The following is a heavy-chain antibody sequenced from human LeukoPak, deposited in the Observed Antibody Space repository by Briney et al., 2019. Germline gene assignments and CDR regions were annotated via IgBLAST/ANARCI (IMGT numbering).Heavy chain of an antibody. J-gene: IGHJ6*03. CDR2: IYYSGST. D-gene: IGHD3-9*01. CDR1: GGSISSYY. V-gene: IGHV4-59*08. CDR3: AGALRYFDWSTQNPIGLYYYYMDV. Sequence: SETLSLTCTVSGGSISSYYWSWIRQPPGKGLEWIGYIYYSGSTNYNPSLKSRVTISVDTSKNQFSLKLSSVTAVDTAVYYCAGALRYFDWSTQNPIGLYYYYMDVWGKGTTVTVSS.